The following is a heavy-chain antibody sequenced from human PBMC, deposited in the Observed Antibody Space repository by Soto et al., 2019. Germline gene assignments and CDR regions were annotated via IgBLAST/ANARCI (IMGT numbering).Heavy chain of an antibody. CDR1: GFTFTSSA. Sequence: SVKVSCKASGFTFTSSAVQWVRQARGQRLEWIGWIVVGSGNTNYAQKFQERVTITRDMSTSTAYMELSSLRSEDTAVYYCAEGGFFGGGSGRDTSSNGMDVWGKETTFTVP. CDR3: AEGGFFGGGSGRDTSSNGMDV. CDR2: IVVGSGNT. V-gene: IGHV1-58*01. J-gene: IGHJ6*04. D-gene: IGHD2-15*01.